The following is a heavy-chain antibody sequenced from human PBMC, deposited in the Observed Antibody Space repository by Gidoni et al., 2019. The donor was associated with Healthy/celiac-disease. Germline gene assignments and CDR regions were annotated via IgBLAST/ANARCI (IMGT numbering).Heavy chain of an antibody. Sequence: EVQLLESGGGLVQPGGSLRLSCAASGFTFRSYAMSWVRQAPGKGLEWVSAISGSGGSTYYADSVKGRFTISRDNSKNTLYLQMNSLRAEDTAVYYCAKDQRITFGGVIVARFDYWGQGTLVTVSS. D-gene: IGHD3-16*02. CDR2: ISGSGGST. CDR3: AKDQRITFGGVIVARFDY. J-gene: IGHJ4*02. CDR1: GFTFRSYA. V-gene: IGHV3-23*01.